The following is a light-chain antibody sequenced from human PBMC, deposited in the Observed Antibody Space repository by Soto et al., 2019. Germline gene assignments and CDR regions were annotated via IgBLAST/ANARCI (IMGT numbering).Light chain of an antibody. V-gene: IGLV5-45*03. CDR3: VIWHGYGWV. CDR1: SGFDVGTYK. CDR2: YKSDSDN. J-gene: IGLJ3*02. Sequence: QPVLTQPSSLSASPGASASLTCTLRSGFDVGTYKIYWYQQRPGSPPQYLLTYKSDSDNQQGSGVPSRFSGSKDASANAGILLLSGLQSDDEADYYCVIWHGYGWVFGGGTKLTVL.